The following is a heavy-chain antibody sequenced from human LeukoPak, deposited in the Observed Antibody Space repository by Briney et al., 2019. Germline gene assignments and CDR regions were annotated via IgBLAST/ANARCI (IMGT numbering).Heavy chain of an antibody. Sequence: GVLRLSCAASGFTFSDYYMSWIRPAPGKGLEWVSYISSSGSTIYYADSVKGRFTISRDNAKNSLYLQMNSLRAEDTAVYYCARAPSGSRSSDYYMDVWGKGTTVTVSS. CDR1: GFTFSDYY. J-gene: IGHJ6*03. D-gene: IGHD1-26*01. V-gene: IGHV3-11*04. CDR3: ARAPSGSRSSDYYMDV. CDR2: ISSSGSTI.